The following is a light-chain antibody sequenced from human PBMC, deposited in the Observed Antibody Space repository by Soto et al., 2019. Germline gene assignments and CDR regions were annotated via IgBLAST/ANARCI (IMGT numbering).Light chain of an antibody. J-gene: IGLJ1*01. CDR3: TSFTSSATDV. CDR1: SNDVGRYND. Sequence: QSALTQPASVSGSPGQSIIISCTGTSNDVGRYNDVSWYQQHPGKAPKLIIYDVNNRPSAISNRSSGSQSANTAAMTIFGLQAEDEAYYYCTSFTSSATDVFGTGTKLTVL. CDR2: DVN. V-gene: IGLV2-14*01.